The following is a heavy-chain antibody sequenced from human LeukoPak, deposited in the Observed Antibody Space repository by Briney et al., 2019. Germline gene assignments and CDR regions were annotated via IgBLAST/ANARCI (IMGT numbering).Heavy chain of an antibody. CDR3: VEYYDSSVPFDY. Sequence: PGGSLRLSCAASGFTFSSYAMSWVRQAPGKGLEWVSAISGSGGSTYYADSVKGRFTISRDNSKNTLYLQMNSLRAEGTAVHYCVEYYDSSVPFDYWGQGTLVSVSS. D-gene: IGHD3-22*01. CDR1: GFTFSSYA. V-gene: IGHV3-23*01. CDR2: ISGSGGST. J-gene: IGHJ4*02.